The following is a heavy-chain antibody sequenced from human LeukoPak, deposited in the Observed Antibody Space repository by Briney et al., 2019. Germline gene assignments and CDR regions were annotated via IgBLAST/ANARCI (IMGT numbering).Heavy chain of an antibody. CDR3: ARHWYGGAFDV. CDR2: VYYSGST. V-gene: IGHV4-39*01. J-gene: IGHJ3*01. D-gene: IGHD1-14*01. CDR1: GGSISSSSYY. Sequence: PSETLSLTCTVSGGSISSSSYYWGWIRQPPGKGLEWIGSVYYSGSTYYNPSLKSRVTLSVDTSKNQFSLNLNSVTAADTAVYYCARHWYGGAFDVWGQGSMVTVSS.